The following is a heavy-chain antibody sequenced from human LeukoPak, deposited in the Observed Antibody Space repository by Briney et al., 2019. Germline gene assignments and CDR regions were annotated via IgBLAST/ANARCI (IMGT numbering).Heavy chain of an antibody. Sequence: GGSLRLSCAASGFIFTNYFMSWVRQAPGKGLEWVAVISESGDVTHYADSMKGRFTISRDNSKNTLNLQMNSLRDEDTAIYYCARDSSHYLGSSDYWGQGTLVTVSP. J-gene: IGHJ4*02. CDR2: ISESGDVT. CDR3: ARDSSHYLGSSDY. CDR1: GFIFTNYF. D-gene: IGHD6-6*01. V-gene: IGHV3-23*01.